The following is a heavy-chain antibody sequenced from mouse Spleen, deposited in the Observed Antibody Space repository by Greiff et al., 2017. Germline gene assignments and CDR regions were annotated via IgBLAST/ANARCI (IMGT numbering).Heavy chain of an antibody. D-gene: IGHD2-1*01. J-gene: IGHJ1*01. CDR1: GYTFTSYY. CDR3: LYCNYVYFDV. V-gene: IGHV1S81*02. CDR2: INPSNGGT. Sequence: QVQLQQPGAELVKPGASVKLSCKASGYTFTSYYMYWVKQRPGQGLEWIGEINPSNGGTNFNEKFKSKATLTVDKSSSTAYMQLSSLTSEDSAVYYCLYCNYVYFDVWGAGTTVTVSS.